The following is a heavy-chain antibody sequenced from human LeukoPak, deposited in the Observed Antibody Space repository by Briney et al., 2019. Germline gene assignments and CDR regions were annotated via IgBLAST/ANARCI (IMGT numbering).Heavy chain of an antibody. CDR3: ARSRSGYSYDHAAFEI. V-gene: IGHV4-59*01. CDR1: VGSICTYY. Sequence: SETLSLTCTVSVGSICTYYWSWIRRPPWKGLEWVAYIDYRGSTTYNPSLRSRVTISVDTSRNQFSLKLSSVTAADTAVYYCARSRSGYSYDHAAFEIWGQGTMVTVSS. D-gene: IGHD5-18*01. CDR2: IDYRGST. J-gene: IGHJ3*02.